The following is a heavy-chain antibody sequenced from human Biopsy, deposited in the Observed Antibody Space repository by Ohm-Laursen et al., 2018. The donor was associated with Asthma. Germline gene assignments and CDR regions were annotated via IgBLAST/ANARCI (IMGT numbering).Heavy chain of an antibody. J-gene: IGHJ6*02. CDR1: GFSFSDYY. CDR2: ISSSGSTT. Sequence: GSLRLYCAASGFSFSDYYMTWMRQAPGKGLEWVSSISSSGSTTYPAESVKGRFTISRDNAQKSLFLQMGSLRAEDTAIYYCARVFESSEWGPFYHFGLDVWGQGTTVAVPS. CDR3: ARVFESSEWGPFYHFGLDV. D-gene: IGHD6-25*01. V-gene: IGHV3-11*01.